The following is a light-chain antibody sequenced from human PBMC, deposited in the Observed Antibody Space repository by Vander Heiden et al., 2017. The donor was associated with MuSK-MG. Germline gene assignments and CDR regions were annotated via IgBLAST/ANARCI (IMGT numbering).Light chain of an antibody. CDR2: GAS. V-gene: IGKV3-15*01. CDR3: QQYNNWPPSYT. Sequence: IVITPSPATLSVSPGERATLSCRASQSVSSNLAWYQQKPGQAPRLLIYGASTRATGIPARFSGSGSGTEFTLTISSLQSEDFAVYYCQQYNNWPPSYTFGQGTKLXIK. CDR1: QSVSSN. J-gene: IGKJ2*01.